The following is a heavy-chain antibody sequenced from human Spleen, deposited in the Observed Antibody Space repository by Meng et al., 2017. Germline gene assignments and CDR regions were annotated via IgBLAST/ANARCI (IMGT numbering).Heavy chain of an antibody. J-gene: IGHJ5*02. CDR1: GGSFSTYY. CDR3: ARDSLWFDP. CDR2: IYYTGST. Sequence: QVQTQESGPGLVKPSQTLSLTCTISGGSFSTYYWTWIRQPPGKGLEWIGYIYYTGSTNFNPSLESRLTMSVDTSKNQFSLTLTSVTAEDTAVYYCARDSLWFDPWGQGILVTVSS. V-gene: IGHV4-59*01.